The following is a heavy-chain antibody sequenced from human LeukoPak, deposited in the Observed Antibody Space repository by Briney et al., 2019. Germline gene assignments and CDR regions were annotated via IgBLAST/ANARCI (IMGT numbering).Heavy chain of an antibody. V-gene: IGHV3-30*02. D-gene: IGHD6-19*01. J-gene: IGHJ4*02. CDR3: AKARSDIAVATFDY. Sequence: PGGSLRLSCAASGFTFSSYGMHWVRQAPGKGLEWVAFIRYDGSNKYYADSVKGRFTISRDNSKNTLYLQMNSLRAEDTAVYYCAKARSDIAVATFDYWGQGTLVTVSS. CDR1: GFTFSSYG. CDR2: IRYDGSNK.